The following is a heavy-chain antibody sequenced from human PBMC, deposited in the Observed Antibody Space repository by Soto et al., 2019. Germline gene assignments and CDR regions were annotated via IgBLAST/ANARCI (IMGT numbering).Heavy chain of an antibody. V-gene: IGHV3-30*02. CDR3: AETTGFDSYYYTMDF. Sequence: GGSLRLSCAASGVTFSGYGMHWVRQAPGKGLEWVAVIRYDGSNIYYADSVKGRFTISRDNSKNALYLHMKSLRAEDTAVYYCAETTGFDSYYYTMDFWGQGTTVTVSS. CDR1: GVTFSGYG. J-gene: IGHJ6*02. CDR2: IRYDGSNI.